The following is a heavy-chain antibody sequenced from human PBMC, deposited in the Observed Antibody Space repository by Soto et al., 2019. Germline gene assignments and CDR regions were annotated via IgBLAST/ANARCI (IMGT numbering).Heavy chain of an antibody. CDR1: GYTFTSYG. D-gene: IGHD6-13*01. J-gene: IGHJ6*03. CDR3: ARAGRTSWYRYYYSMDV. CDR2: ISAYNGNT. V-gene: IGHV1-18*01. Sequence: QVQLVQSGAEVKKPGASVKVSCKASGYTFTSYGISWVRQAPGQGLEWMGWISAYNGNTNYAQKLQGRVTMTPDTSTSTAYMELSSLRSADTAVYYWARAGRTSWYRYYYSMDVWGKGTTVTVSS.